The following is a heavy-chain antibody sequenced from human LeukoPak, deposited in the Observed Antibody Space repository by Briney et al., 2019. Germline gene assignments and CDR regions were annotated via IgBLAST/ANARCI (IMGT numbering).Heavy chain of an antibody. CDR3: ARETGVVDIVATGDY. Sequence: PSETLSLTCAVYGGSFSGYYWSWIRQPPGKGLEWIGEINHSGSTSYNPSLKSRVTISVDTSKNQFSLKLSSVTAADTAVYYCARETGVVDIVATGDYWGQGTLVTVSS. CDR2: INHSGST. D-gene: IGHD5-12*01. CDR1: GGSFSGYY. J-gene: IGHJ4*02. V-gene: IGHV4-34*01.